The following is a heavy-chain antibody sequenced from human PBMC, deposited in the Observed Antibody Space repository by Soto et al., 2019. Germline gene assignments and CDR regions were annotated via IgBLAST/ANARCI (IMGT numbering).Heavy chain of an antibody. V-gene: IGHV1-69*12. CDR1: GGTFSSYA. Sequence: QVQLVQSGAEVKKPGSSVKVSCKASGGTFSSYAISWVRQAPGQGLEWMGGIIPIFGTANYAQKFQGRVTITADEFTGTAYMEWRSWRSEVRAVYYCAREGGVGWSGGRRDYYYGMDVWGQGTTVTVSS. CDR3: AREGGVGWSGGRRDYYYGMDV. D-gene: IGHD3-10*01. CDR2: IIPIFGTA. J-gene: IGHJ6*02.